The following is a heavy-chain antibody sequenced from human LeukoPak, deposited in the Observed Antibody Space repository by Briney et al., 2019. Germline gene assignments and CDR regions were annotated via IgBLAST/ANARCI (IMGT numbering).Heavy chain of an antibody. CDR3: ARDTYSSGWEGFDY. D-gene: IGHD6-19*01. J-gene: IGHJ4*02. Sequence: AGGSLRISCADSGFTFSRYNMNWARQAARKGLEWVSSISSSSSYIYYADSVKGRFTISRDNAKNSLYLQLNSLRAEDTAVYYCARDTYSSGWEGFDYWGQGTLVTVSS. CDR2: ISSSSSYI. V-gene: IGHV3-21*01. CDR1: GFTFSRYN.